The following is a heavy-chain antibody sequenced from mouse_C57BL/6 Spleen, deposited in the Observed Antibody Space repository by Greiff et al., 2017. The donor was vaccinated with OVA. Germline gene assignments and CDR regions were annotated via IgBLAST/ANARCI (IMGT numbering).Heavy chain of an antibody. CDR3: TPVHKGARFAY. CDR2: IRLKSDNYAT. V-gene: IGHV6-3*01. D-gene: IGHD6-1*01. CDR1: GFTFSNYW. Sequence: EVQRVESGGGLVQPGGSMKLSCVASGFTFSNYWMNWVRQSPEKGLEWVAQIRLKSDNYATHYAESVKGRFTISRDDSKSSFYLQMNNLRAEDTGIYYCTPVHKGARFAYWGQGTLVTVSA. J-gene: IGHJ3*01.